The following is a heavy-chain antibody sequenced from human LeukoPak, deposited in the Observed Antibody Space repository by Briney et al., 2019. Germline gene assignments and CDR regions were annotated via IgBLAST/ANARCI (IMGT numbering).Heavy chain of an antibody. D-gene: IGHD5-24*01. Sequence: GGSLLLFCADSGWTFIDYYLSWIRQPPGGGLEGVLYISNSGSTKYYEDPVNGRFTIFRDNEKNSLYLLLYSLTADDAPVFYFARCGEGVEKATMPASFEYWGQGTLVTVSS. J-gene: IGHJ4*02. CDR2: ISNSGSTK. V-gene: IGHV3-11*04. CDR1: GWTFIDYY. CDR3: ARCGEGVEKATMPASFEY.